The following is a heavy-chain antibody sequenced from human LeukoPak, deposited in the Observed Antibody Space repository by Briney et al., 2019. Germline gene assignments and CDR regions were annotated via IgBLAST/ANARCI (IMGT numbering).Heavy chain of an antibody. CDR1: GYTFTNYA. CDR2: INTNTGNP. J-gene: IGHJ4*02. Sequence: ASVKVSCKASGYTFTNYAMNWVRQAPGQGLEWMGWINTNTGNPTYAQAFTGRFVFSLDTSVSTAYLQISSLKADDNAVYYCAREGDSSFGYFDYWGQGTLVTVSS. V-gene: IGHV7-4-1*02. D-gene: IGHD6-13*01. CDR3: AREGDSSFGYFDY.